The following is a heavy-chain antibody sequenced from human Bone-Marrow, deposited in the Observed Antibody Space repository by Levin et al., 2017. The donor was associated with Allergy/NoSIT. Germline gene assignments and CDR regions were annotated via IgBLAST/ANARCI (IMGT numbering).Heavy chain of an antibody. CDR1: GLTFTNYW. Sequence: SCAASGLTFTNYWMHWVRQVPGKGLVWLCRVNSDGSDTVYADSVKGRLTISRDNAKNTLYLQMSRLRAEDTAVYYCATGGNQYYDYWGQGTLVTVSS. J-gene: IGHJ4*02. CDR2: VNSDGSDT. D-gene: IGHD2/OR15-2a*01. CDR3: ATGGNQYYDY. V-gene: IGHV3-74*01.